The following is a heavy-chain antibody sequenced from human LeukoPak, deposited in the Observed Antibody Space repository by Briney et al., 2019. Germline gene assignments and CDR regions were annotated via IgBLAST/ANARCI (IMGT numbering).Heavy chain of an antibody. J-gene: IGHJ4*02. V-gene: IGHV3-48*03. D-gene: IGHD3-16*01. Sequence: GGSLRLSCAASGFTFSNNEMNWVRQAPGKGLEWVSYISSSGSTIYYADSVKGRFTISRDNAKNSLYLQMNSLRAEDTAVYYCARVRLGEFAYYFDYWGQGTLVTVSS. CDR2: ISSSGSTI. CDR1: GFTFSNNE. CDR3: ARVRLGEFAYYFDY.